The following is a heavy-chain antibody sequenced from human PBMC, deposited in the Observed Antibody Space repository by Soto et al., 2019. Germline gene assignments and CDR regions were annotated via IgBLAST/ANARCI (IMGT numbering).Heavy chain of an antibody. D-gene: IGHD6-13*01. J-gene: IGHJ5*02. Sequence: TLSLTCSVSGCSINSGAYYWSWIRHYPGKGREWIGYIHYTGRTYYNPSLESRATISVDTSKKHFSLKLSSVTAADTAVYYCARVSATGTRWFDPWGQGTPVTVSS. CDR2: IHYTGRT. CDR1: GCSINSGAYY. V-gene: IGHV4-31*03. CDR3: ARVSATGTRWFDP.